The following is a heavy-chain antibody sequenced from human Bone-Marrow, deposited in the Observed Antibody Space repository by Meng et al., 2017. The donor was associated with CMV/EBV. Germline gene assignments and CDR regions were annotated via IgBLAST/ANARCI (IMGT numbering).Heavy chain of an antibody. CDR1: GFTFDEYT. J-gene: IGHJ6*02. Sequence: GGSLRLSCAASGFTFDEYTMHWVRQAPGKGLEWVSLISWDGGSTYYADSVKGRFTISRDNSKNSLYLQTNSLRSDDTAVYYCARGDDITIFGVVIIGYYYYGMDVWGQGTTVTVSS. V-gene: IGHV3-43*01. CDR2: ISWDGGST. CDR3: ARGDDITIFGVVIIGYYYYGMDV. D-gene: IGHD3-3*01.